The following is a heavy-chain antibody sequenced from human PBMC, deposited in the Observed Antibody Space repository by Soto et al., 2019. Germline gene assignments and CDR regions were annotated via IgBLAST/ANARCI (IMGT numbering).Heavy chain of an antibody. CDR1: GGTFSRYS. J-gene: IGHJ4*02. CDR3: ARGRIVASYDY. D-gene: IGHD5-12*01. CDR2: VIPIFGTA. Sequence: SVKVSCKASGGTFSRYSISWVRQAPGQGLEWMGGVIPIFGTANYAQKFQGRVTITADESTSTAYMELSSLRSEDTAVYYCARGRIVASYDYWGQGTLVTVSS. V-gene: IGHV1-69*13.